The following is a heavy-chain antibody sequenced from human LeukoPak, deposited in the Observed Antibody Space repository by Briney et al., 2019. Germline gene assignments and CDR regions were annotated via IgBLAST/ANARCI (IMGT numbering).Heavy chain of an antibody. J-gene: IGHJ6*02. V-gene: IGHV4-30-2*01. D-gene: IGHD4-17*01. CDR1: GASMSSHGYS. CDR2: IYHDGNT. Sequence: SQTLSLTCAVSGASMSSHGYSWSWIRQPPGKGLEFIGYIYHDGNTYYNPSLNSRVSISVDMSKNQFSLKLSSVTAADTAVYYCARASVDYGDYLYYYYGMDVWGQGTTVTVSS. CDR3: ARASVDYGDYLYYYYGMDV.